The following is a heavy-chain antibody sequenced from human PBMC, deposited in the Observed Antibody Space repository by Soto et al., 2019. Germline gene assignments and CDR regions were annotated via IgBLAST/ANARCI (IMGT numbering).Heavy chain of an antibody. J-gene: IGHJ4*02. CDR3: ATEYRSRWEPLFDD. D-gene: IGHD2-2*01. CDR1: GFTFEDFS. Sequence: EVHLVESGGVVVQPGGSLRLSCAASGFTFEDFSMHWVRQPPGKGLEWVSLINWDGGDTLYEDSVKGRFTISRDNSTSSIFLQMNGLITEDSALYYCATEYRSRWEPLFDDWGQGTMVTVSS. V-gene: IGHV3-43*01. CDR2: INWDGGDT.